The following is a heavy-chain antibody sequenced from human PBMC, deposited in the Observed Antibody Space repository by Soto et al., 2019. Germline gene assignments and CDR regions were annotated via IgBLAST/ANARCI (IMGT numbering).Heavy chain of an antibody. V-gene: IGHV5-51*01. J-gene: IGHJ6*04. CDR2: THPGDSET. CDR3: ARQPKDGHKPRYGMDV. CDR1: GDSFNTYW. Sequence: PGESLKISCKGSGDSFNTYWIAWVRQMPGKGLEWMGITHPGDSETRYSPSFEGQVTISADKSISTAYLQWSSLKASDTAMYYCARQPKDGHKPRYGMDVWHEGTRVTVSS.